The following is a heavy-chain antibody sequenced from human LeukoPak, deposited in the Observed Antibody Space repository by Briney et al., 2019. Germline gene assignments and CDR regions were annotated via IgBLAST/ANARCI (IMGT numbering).Heavy chain of an antibody. V-gene: IGHV1-3*01. J-gene: IGHJ6*02. CDR3: ASPKHYYYGMDV. Sequence: ASVKVSCKASGYTFTSYAMHWVRQAPGQRLEWMGWINAGNGNTKYSQKFQGRVTITRDTSASTAYMEPSSLRSEDTAVYYCASPKHYYYGMDVWGQGTTVTVSS. CDR1: GYTFTSYA. CDR2: INAGNGNT.